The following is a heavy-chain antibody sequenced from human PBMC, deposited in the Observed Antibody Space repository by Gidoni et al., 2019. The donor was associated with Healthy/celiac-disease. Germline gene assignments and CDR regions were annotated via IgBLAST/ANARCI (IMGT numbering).Heavy chain of an antibody. Sequence: QVQLQQSGPGLVKPSQTLSLTCAISGDSVSRNSPAWNWIRQSPSRGLEWLGRTYYRSKWYNDSAVSVKNRITINPDTSKNQFSLQLNSVTPEDTAVYYCARVSIAAPGRYYYYGMDVWGQGTTVTVSS. V-gene: IGHV6-1*01. J-gene: IGHJ6*02. CDR2: TYYRSKWYN. CDR3: ARVSIAAPGRYYYYGMDV. D-gene: IGHD6-6*01. CDR1: GDSVSRNSPA.